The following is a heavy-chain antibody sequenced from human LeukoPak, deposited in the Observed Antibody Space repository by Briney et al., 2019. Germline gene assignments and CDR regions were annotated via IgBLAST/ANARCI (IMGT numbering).Heavy chain of an antibody. Sequence: PGGSLRLSCAASGFIFSNYGMSWVRQAPGKGLEWVAHIKQDGSERFYMDSVKGRFTISRDNAKNSLYLQMNSLRAEDTAVYYCARDSKGATRPFDYWGQGTLVTVSS. D-gene: IGHD1-26*01. J-gene: IGHJ4*02. V-gene: IGHV3-7*01. CDR3: ARDSKGATRPFDY. CDR2: IKQDGSER. CDR1: GFIFSNYG.